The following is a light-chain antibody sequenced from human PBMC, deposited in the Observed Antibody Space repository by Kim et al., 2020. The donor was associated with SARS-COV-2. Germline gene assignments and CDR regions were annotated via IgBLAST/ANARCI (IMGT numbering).Light chain of an antibody. CDR3: LQYSDWPLT. J-gene: IGKJ4*01. CDR1: QSVDSR. V-gene: IGKV3-15*01. Sequence: GLPGERATLPSRASQSVDSRLAWYQQKPGQAPRLLSYYTSIRANGIPATCSGSGSGTEFTLTISSLRSADVAVYYCLQYSDWPLTFGGGTKVDIK. CDR2: YTS.